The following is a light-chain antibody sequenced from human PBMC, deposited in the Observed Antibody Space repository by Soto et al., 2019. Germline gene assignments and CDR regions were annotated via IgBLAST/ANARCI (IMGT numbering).Light chain of an antibody. CDR3: QLSNNVWT. CDR1: QNINRR. CDR2: DAS. V-gene: IGKV1-5*01. Sequence: DIQMTQSPSTLSASVGDRVTITCRASQNINRRLAWYQQKPGKAPNLLIYDASSLQSGVPSRFSAGGSGTDFTLTITSLQPEDSATYYCQLSNNVWTFGQGTKVDIK. J-gene: IGKJ1*01.